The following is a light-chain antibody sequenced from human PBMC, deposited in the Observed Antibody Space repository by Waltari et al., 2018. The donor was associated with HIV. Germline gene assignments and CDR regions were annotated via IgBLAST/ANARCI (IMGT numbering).Light chain of an antibody. CDR3: QQYYGTPWA. V-gene: IGKV4-1*01. Sequence: DIVMTQSPDSLAVSLGERVPITCKSSQSLTCASNNKNYLTWYQQKPGQPPKLLIYWASTRESGVPDRFSGSGSGTDFTLTINGLQAEDVAVYYCQQYYGTPWAFGQGTKVEIK. CDR2: WAS. J-gene: IGKJ1*01. CDR1: QSLTCASNNKNY.